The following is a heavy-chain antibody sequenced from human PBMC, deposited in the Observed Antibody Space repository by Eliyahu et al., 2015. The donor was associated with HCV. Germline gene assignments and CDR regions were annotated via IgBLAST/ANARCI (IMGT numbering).Heavy chain of an antibody. CDR1: GGSISSGSYY. D-gene: IGHD6-13*01. Sequence: QVQLQESGPGLVKPSQTLSLTCTVSGGSISSGSYYWSWIRQPAGKGLEWIGRIYTSGSTNYNPSLKSRVTISVDTSKNQFSLKLSSVTAADTAVYYCARVPLRIAAAGPPYGMDVWGQGTTVTVSS. CDR2: IYTSGST. V-gene: IGHV4-61*02. J-gene: IGHJ6*02. CDR3: ARVPLRIAAAGPPYGMDV.